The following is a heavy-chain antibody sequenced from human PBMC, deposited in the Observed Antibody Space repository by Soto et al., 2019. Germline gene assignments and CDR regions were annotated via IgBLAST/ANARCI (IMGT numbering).Heavy chain of an antibody. CDR3: AHRRRHSSSWYLGFDY. J-gene: IGHJ4*02. Sequence: QITLKESGPTLVKPTQTLTLTCTFSGFSLSTSGVGVGWIRQPPGKALEWLALIYWDDDKRYSPSLKSRLTITKDTSKNQVVLTMTNMDPVDTATYYCAHRRRHSSSWYLGFDYWGQGTLVTVSS. V-gene: IGHV2-5*02. CDR2: IYWDDDK. CDR1: GFSLSTSGVG. D-gene: IGHD6-13*01.